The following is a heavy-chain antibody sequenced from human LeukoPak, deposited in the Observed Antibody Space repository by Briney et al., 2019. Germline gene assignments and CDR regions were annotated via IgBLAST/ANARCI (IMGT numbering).Heavy chain of an antibody. Sequence: PSETLSLTCAVYGGSFSGYYWGWIRQPPGKGLEWIGEINHSGSTNYNPSLKSRVTISVDTSKNQFSLKLSSVTAADTAVYYCARGRYGYYYYYYGMDVWGQGTTVTVSS. D-gene: IGHD5-18*01. CDR1: GGSFSGYY. V-gene: IGHV4-34*01. J-gene: IGHJ6*02. CDR2: INHSGST. CDR3: ARGRYGYYYYYYGMDV.